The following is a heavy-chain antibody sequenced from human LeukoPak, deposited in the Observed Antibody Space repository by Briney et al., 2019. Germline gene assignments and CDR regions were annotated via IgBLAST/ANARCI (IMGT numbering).Heavy chain of an antibody. D-gene: IGHD1-26*01. V-gene: IGHV3-66*01. CDR1: GFTVSSNY. CDR2: IYSGGST. CDR3: ARGRGGPLWYFDL. Sequence: GGSLRLSCAASGFTVSSNYMSWVRQAPGEGLEWVSVIYSGGSTYYADSVKGRFTISRGNSKNTLYLQMHSLRAAATAVYYCARGRGGPLWYFDLWGRGTLVTVSS. J-gene: IGHJ2*01.